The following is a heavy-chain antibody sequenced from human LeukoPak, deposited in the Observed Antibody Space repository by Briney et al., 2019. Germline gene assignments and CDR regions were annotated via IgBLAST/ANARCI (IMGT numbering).Heavy chain of an antibody. J-gene: IGHJ5*02. CDR3: VRAYHPGGWFDP. D-gene: IGHD2-21*01. CDR1: GFTFSNYA. V-gene: IGHV3-64*01. Sequence: GGSLRLSCAASGFTFSNYAMHWVRQAPGKGLEYVSAISSNGGSTYYANSVKGRFTISRDNSKNTLYLQMNSLTAEDTAVHYCVRAYHPGGWFDPWGQGTLVTVSS. CDR2: ISSNGGST.